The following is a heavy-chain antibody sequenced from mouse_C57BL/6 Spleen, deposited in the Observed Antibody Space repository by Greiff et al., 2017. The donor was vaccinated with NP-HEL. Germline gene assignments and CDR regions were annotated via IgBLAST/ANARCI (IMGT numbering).Heavy chain of an antibody. V-gene: IGHV1-50*01. CDR3: ARYGNYYGREDY. CDR1: GYTFTSYW. D-gene: IGHD1-1*01. J-gene: IGHJ2*01. CDR2: IDPSDSNT. Sequence: QVQLKESGAELVKPGASVKLSCKASGYTFTSYWMQWVKQRPGQGLEWIGEIDPSDSNTNYNQKFKGKATLTVDTSSSTAYMQLSSLTSEDSAVYDCARYGNYYGREDYGGQGTTLTVSS.